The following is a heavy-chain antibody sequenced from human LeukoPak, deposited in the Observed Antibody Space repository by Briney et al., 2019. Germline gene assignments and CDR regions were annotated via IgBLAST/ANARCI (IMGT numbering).Heavy chain of an antibody. CDR1: GGSFRGYY. Sequence: SETLSLTCAVYGGSFRGYYWSWIRQPPGKGLEWIGEINHSGSTNYNPSLKSRVTISVDTSKNQFSLKLSSVTAADTAVYYCARASTDAFDIWGQGTMVTVSS. J-gene: IGHJ3*02. CDR2: INHSGST. V-gene: IGHV4-34*01. CDR3: ARASTDAFDI.